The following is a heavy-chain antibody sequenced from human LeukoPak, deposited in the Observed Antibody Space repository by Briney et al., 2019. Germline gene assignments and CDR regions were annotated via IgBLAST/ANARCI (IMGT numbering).Heavy chain of an antibody. Sequence: PSETLSLTCAVYGGSFSGYYWSWIRQPPGKGLEWIGEINHSGSTNYNPSLKSRVTISADTSKNQFSLKLSSVTAADTAVYYCARDGLRYFDWLLSSYLDYWGQGTLVTVSS. D-gene: IGHD3-9*01. CDR3: ARDGLRYFDWLLSSYLDY. J-gene: IGHJ4*02. CDR2: INHSGST. V-gene: IGHV4-34*01. CDR1: GGSFSGYY.